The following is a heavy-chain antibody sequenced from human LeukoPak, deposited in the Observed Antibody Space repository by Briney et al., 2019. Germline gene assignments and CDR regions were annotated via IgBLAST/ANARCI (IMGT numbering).Heavy chain of an antibody. Sequence: PSETLCLTCAVSGVSIRTYHWSWIRQPPGKGLEWVSYFYDSGDSNYYPSLQSRLYTEVDTAKNQYSLRLSSVTAADTAWYCWARVRRIWYGKDYYYYIDVWGNGATVTVAS. CDR3: ARVRRIWYGKDYYYYIDV. CDR1: GVSIRTYH. V-gene: IGHV4-59*01. J-gene: IGHJ6*03. CDR2: FYDSGDS. D-gene: IGHD3-3*02.